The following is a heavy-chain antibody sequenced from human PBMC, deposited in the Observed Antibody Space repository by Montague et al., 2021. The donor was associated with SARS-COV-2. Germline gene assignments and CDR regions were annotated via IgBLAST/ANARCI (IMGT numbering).Heavy chain of an antibody. CDR2: INHSGST. CDR3: ARFRCITMFVVVITPYYYGMDV. CDR1: GGSFSGYY. Sequence: SETLSLTCAVYGGSFSGYYWSWIRQPPGKGLEWIGEINHSGSTNYNPSLKSRVTISVDTSKNQFTLKLSSVTAADTAVYYCARFRCITMFVVVITPYYYGMDVWGQGTTVTVSS. J-gene: IGHJ6*02. V-gene: IGHV4-34*01. D-gene: IGHD3-3*01.